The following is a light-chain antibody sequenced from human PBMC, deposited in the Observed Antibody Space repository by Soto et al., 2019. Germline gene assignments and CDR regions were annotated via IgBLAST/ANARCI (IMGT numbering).Light chain of an antibody. J-gene: IGKJ2*01. V-gene: IGKV1-39*01. Sequence: DIQMTQSPSCLSASVGDRVTITCRASQSISSYLNWYQQKQGKAPKLLMYAASSLQSGVPSRFSGSGSETDFTLTISSLQPEDFATYFCQQTYSTLQTVGQGTKLEIK. CDR3: QQTYSTLQT. CDR2: AAS. CDR1: QSISSY.